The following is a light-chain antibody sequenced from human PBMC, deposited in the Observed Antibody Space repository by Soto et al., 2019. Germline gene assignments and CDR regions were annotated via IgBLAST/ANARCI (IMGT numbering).Light chain of an antibody. J-gene: IGLJ1*01. CDR3: DSFTSSTTLV. CDR1: SSDVGGYNY. CDR2: EVS. V-gene: IGLV2-14*01. Sequence: QSALTQPASVSGSPGQSITISCTGTSSDVGGYNYVSWYQHHPGKAPKLMIYEVSKRPSGVSNRFSGSKSGNTASLTISGLQAADEADYYCDSFTSSTTLVFGTGTKLTVL.